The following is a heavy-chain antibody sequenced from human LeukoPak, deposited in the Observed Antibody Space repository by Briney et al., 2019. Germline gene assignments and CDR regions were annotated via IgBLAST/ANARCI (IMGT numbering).Heavy chain of an antibody. CDR2: ISGSGGST. V-gene: IGHV3-23*01. CDR3: AKDRSIAARPYHDAFDI. D-gene: IGHD6-6*01. J-gene: IGHJ3*02. Sequence: PGGSLRLSCAASGFTFSTSAMTWVRQAPGKGLEWVSGISGSGGSTYYADSVKGRFTISRDNSKNTLYLQMNSLRAEDTAVYYCAKDRSIAARPYHDAFDIWGQGTMVTVSS. CDR1: GFTFSTSA.